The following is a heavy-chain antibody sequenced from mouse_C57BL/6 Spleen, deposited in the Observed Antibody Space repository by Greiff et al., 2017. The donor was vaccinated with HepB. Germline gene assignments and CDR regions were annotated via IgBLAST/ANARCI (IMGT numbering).Heavy chain of an antibody. J-gene: IGHJ4*01. D-gene: IGHD2-4*01. V-gene: IGHV1-62-2*01. CDR3: ARHEPLYYDYGRGAMDY. Sequence: VKVVESGAELVKPGASVKLSCKASGSTFTEYTIHWVKQRSGQGLEWLGWFYPGSGSIKYNEKFKDKATLTADKSSSTVYMELSRLTSEVSAVYFCARHEPLYYDYGRGAMDYWGQGTSVTVSS. CDR2: FYPGSGSI. CDR1: GSTFTEYT.